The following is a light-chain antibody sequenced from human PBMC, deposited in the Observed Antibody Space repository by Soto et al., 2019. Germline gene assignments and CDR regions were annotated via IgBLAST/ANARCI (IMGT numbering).Light chain of an antibody. J-gene: IGKJ2*01. V-gene: IGKV3-11*01. CDR3: QQRSNWPPT. Sequence: EIVLTQSPATLPLSPGEIATLSCRASQSVSSSLAWYQQKPGQAPRLLIYDASNRATGIPARFSGSGSGTDFTLTISRLEPEDFAVYYCQQRSNWPPTFGQGTKLEIK. CDR1: QSVSSS. CDR2: DAS.